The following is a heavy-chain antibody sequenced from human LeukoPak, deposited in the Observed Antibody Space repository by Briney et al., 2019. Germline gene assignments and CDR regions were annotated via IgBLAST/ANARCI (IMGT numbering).Heavy chain of an antibody. Sequence: ASVNVSCKASGYTFTNYGISWVRQAPGQGLEWMGWISTYNGNSNYAQKLQDRVTMTTDTSTTTAYMDLRSLRSDDTAVHYCARAGGWAREDYKGDAFDIWGQGTMVTVSS. CDR2: ISTYNGNS. D-gene: IGHD6-19*01. J-gene: IGHJ3*02. V-gene: IGHV1-18*01. CDR3: ARAGGWAREDYKGDAFDI. CDR1: GYTFTNYG.